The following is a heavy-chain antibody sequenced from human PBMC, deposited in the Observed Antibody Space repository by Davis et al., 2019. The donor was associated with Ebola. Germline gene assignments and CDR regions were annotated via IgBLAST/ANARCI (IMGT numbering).Heavy chain of an antibody. V-gene: IGHV4-59*08. Sequence: SETLSLTCTVSGGSINSYSWSWIRQPPGKGLEWIGYIYYSGSTYYNPSLKSRVTISVDTSKNQFSLKLSSVTAADTAVYYCASLDGANWGQGTLVTVSS. CDR1: GGSINSYS. J-gene: IGHJ1*01. D-gene: IGHD1-1*01. CDR2: IYYSGST. CDR3: ASLDGAN.